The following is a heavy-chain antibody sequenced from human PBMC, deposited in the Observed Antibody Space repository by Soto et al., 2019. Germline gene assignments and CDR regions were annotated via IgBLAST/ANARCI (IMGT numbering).Heavy chain of an antibody. V-gene: IGHV4-31*03. CDR1: GGSISSGGYY. CDR2: IYYSGST. D-gene: IGHD1-1*01. CDR3: ARAMRWYTIPPFDY. Sequence: QVQLQESGPGLVKPSQTLSLTCTVSGGSISSGGYYWSWIRQHPGKGLEWIGYIYYSGSTYYNPSPKGRVTLSVETSKNQFSLNLSSVTAADTAVYYCARAMRWYTIPPFDYWGQGTLVTVSS. J-gene: IGHJ4*02.